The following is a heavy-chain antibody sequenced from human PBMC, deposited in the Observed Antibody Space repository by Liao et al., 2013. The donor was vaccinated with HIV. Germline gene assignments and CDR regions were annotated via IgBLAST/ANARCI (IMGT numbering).Heavy chain of an antibody. CDR3: AREYGFRIAVAGNDYYYYMDV. J-gene: IGHJ6*03. D-gene: IGHD6-19*01. CDR1: GGSISSYY. Sequence: QVQLQESGPGLVKPSETLSLTCTVSGGSISSYYWSWIRQPPGKGLEWIGYIYYSGSTNYNPSLKSRVTMSVDTSKNQFSLKLSSVTAADTAVYYCAREYGFRIAVAGNDYYYYMDVWGKGTTVTVSS. V-gene: IGHV4-59*12. CDR2: IYYSGST.